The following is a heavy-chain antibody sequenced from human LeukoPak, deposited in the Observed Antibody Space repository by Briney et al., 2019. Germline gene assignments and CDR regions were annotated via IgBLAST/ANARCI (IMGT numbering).Heavy chain of an antibody. D-gene: IGHD1-26*01. CDR2: IFYTGNT. V-gene: IGHV4-39*01. CDR3: VRQSESYYASGVFDS. Sequence: TGGSLRLSCAASGFTISSYSMNWVRQPPGTGLEWLGTIFYTGNTYYNPSLKSRVTISIDTSKNQFSLRLSSVTAADTAVYYCVRQSESYYASGVFDSWGLGTMVSVCS. CDR1: GFTISSYSMN. J-gene: IGHJ4*02.